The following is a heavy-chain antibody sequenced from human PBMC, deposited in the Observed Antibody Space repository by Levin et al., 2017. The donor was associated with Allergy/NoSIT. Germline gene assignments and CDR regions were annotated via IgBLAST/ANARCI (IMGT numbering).Heavy chain of an antibody. V-gene: IGHV7-4-1*02. J-gene: IGHJ4*02. CDR3: VSQKGPY. Sequence: ASVKVSCKASGYTFTRYAINWVRQAPGQGLEWMAWINTNTGNPTYAQDFTGRFVFSLDTSVSTAYLQINSLEAEDTAVYYCVSQKGPYWGQGTLVSVSS. CDR1: GYTFTRYA. CDR2: INTNTGNP.